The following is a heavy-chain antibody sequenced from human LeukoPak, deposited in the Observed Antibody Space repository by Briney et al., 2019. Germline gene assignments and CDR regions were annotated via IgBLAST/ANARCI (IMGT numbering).Heavy chain of an antibody. V-gene: IGHV4-34*01. CDR1: GGSFSGYY. J-gene: IGHJ4*02. Sequence: KTSETLSLTCAVYGGSFSGYYWSWIRQPPGKGLEWIGEINHSGSTNYNPSLKSRVTISVDTSKNQFSLKLSSVTAADTAVYYCARSTFFSLGYWGQGTLVTVSS. CDR2: INHSGST. D-gene: IGHD2/OR15-2a*01. CDR3: ARSTFFSLGY.